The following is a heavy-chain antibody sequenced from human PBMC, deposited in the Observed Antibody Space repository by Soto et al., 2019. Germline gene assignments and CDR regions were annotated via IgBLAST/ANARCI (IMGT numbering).Heavy chain of an antibody. Sequence: PGGSLRLSCTASGFTFSDYAMAWVRQAPGKGLERVSTISGGSSVTYYGDSVKGRFTISRDNAKKTLFLQLNRLSAEDTATYYCAKVLSKNYYYPFDFWGQGTQVTVSS. CDR3: AKVLSKNYYYPFDF. J-gene: IGHJ4*02. V-gene: IGHV3-23*01. CDR1: GFTFSDYA. CDR2: ISGGSSVT. D-gene: IGHD3-10*01.